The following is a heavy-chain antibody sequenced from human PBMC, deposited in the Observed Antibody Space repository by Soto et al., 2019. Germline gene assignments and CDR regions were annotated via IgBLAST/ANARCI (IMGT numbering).Heavy chain of an antibody. V-gene: IGHV4-59*01. CDR1: GGSMSPYY. J-gene: IGHJ5*01. D-gene: IGHD6-13*01. CDR3: ARHRSSSSWLDS. Sequence: SETLSLTCTVSGGSMSPYYWSWIRQAPGVGLEWIAYVYYSGYTHYNPSLKSRVTISVDTSKNQFSLKLSSVTAADTAVYYCARHRSSSSWLDSWGQGTLVTGSS. CDR2: VYYSGYT.